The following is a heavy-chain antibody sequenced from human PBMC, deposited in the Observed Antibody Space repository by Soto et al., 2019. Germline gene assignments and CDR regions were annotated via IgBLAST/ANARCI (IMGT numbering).Heavy chain of an antibody. CDR2: ITGSGGST. CDR3: AKYIRGATTDY. CDR1: GFTFSDYA. D-gene: IGHD1-26*01. V-gene: IGHV3-23*01. J-gene: IGHJ4*02. Sequence: EVQLLESGGGLVQPGGSLRLSCAASGFTFSDYAMTWVRQAPGKGLEWVSSITGSGGSTYYADSVKGRFTISRDNSKNTLYLQMDSLRAEDTAVYCCAKYIRGATTDYWGQGTLVPVSS.